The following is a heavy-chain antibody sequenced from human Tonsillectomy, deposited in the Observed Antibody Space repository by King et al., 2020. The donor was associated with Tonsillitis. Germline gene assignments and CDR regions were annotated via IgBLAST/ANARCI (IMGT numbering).Heavy chain of an antibody. V-gene: IGHV3-23*04. CDR1: GFRFSSYA. CDR3: AKDHSLGWFGVRLGY. J-gene: IGHJ4*02. Sequence: VQLVESGGGLVQPGGSLRLSCAASGFRFSSYAMSWVRQAPGKGLEWVSGISNSGDSTYYADSVKGRFTISRDNSKNTLYLQMNSLRAEDTAVYYCAKDHSLGWFGVRLGYWVQGTLVTVSS. CDR2: ISNSGDST. D-gene: IGHD3-10*01.